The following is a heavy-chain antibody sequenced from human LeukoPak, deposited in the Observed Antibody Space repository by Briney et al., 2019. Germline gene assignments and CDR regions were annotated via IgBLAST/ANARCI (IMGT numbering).Heavy chain of an antibody. CDR2: IKQDGSEK. Sequence: GGTLRLSCAASGFTFSSYWMSWVRQAPGKGLEWVANIKQDGSEKYYVDSVKGRFTISRDNAQSSLYLQMDSLRAEDTAVYYCARLWNYALSYRGQGTLVTVCS. J-gene: IGHJ4*02. D-gene: IGHD1-7*01. CDR1: GFTFSSYW. V-gene: IGHV3-7*01. CDR3: ARLWNYALSY.